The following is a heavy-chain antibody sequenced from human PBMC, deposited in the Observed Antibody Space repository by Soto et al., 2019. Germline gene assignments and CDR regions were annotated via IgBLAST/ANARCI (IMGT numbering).Heavy chain of an antibody. D-gene: IGHD3-3*01. CDR1: GGSISSYY. CDR2: IYYSGST. CDR3: ARQPPLSYDFWSGYYTGAFDI. Sequence: SETLSLTCTVSGGSISSYYWSWIRQPPGKGLEWIGYIYYSGSTNYNPSLKSRVTISVDTSKNQFSLKLSSVTAADTAVYYCARQPPLSYDFWSGYYTGAFDIWGQGTMVSVSS. J-gene: IGHJ3*02. V-gene: IGHV4-59*08.